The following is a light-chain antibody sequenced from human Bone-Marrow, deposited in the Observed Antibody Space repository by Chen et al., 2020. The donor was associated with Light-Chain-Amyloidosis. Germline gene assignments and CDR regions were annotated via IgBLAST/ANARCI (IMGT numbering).Light chain of an antibody. CDR1: NIGSTM. CDR2: DDS. J-gene: IGLJ3*02. CDR3: QVWDRSSDRPV. V-gene: IGLV3-21*02. Sequence: SYVLTQPSSVSVAPGQTAPIACGGNNIGSTMVHWYQQTPGQAPLLVVYDDSDRPSGIPERLSGSNSGNTATLTISRVEAGDEADYYCQVWDRSSDRPVFGGGTKLTVL.